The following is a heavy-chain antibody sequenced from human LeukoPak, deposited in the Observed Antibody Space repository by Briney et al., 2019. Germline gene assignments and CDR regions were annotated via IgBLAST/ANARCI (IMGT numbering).Heavy chain of an antibody. Sequence: GGSLRLSCAASRFTFDDYAMHWVCQAPGKGLEWVSLISGGGKTYYADSVKGRFTVSRDNSKNSLYLQMNSLRTDDTALYYCAKDRGPLYCSSASCYASAGMDVWGQGTTVTVSS. J-gene: IGHJ6*02. CDR3: AKDRGPLYCSSASCYASAGMDV. D-gene: IGHD2-2*01. CDR1: RFTFDDYA. V-gene: IGHV3-43*02. CDR2: ISGGGKT.